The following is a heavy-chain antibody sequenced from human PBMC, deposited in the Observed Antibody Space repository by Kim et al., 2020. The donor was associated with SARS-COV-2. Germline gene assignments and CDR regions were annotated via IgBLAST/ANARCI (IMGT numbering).Heavy chain of an antibody. V-gene: IGHV3-7*01. CDR3: ARVRGSGWFSDFDY. CDR1: GFTFSNYW. D-gene: IGHD6-19*01. CDR2: IKQDGSET. J-gene: IGHJ4*02. Sequence: GGSLRLSCAASGFTFSNYWMSWVRQAPGKGLECVAKIKQDGSETYYVDSVRGRFTISRDNAKNSLYLQMKSLRAEDTAGYYCARVRGSGWFSDFDYWGQGTLVTVSS.